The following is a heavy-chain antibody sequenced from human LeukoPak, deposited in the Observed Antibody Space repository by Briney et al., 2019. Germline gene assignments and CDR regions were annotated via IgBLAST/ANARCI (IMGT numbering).Heavy chain of an antibody. D-gene: IGHD5-24*01. Sequence: ASVTVSCTASGYTFTSYYMHWVRQAPGQGLEWMGIINPSGGSTSYAQKFQGRVTMTRDTSTSTVYMELSSLRSEDTAVYYCARDRDGYTDHYYYYYGMDVWGQGTTVTVSS. CDR2: INPSGGST. V-gene: IGHV1-46*01. CDR3: ARDRDGYTDHYYYYYGMDV. J-gene: IGHJ6*02. CDR1: GYTFTSYY.